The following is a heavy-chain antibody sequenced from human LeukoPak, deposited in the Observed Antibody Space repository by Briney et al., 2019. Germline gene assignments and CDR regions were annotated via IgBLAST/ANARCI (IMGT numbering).Heavy chain of an antibody. CDR1: GGSFSGYY. CDR3: ARSTGYSYGAVGY. CDR2: INHSGST. Sequence: SETLSLTCAVYGGSFSGYYWSWIRQPPGKGLEWIGEINHSGSTNYNPSLKSRVTISVDTSKNQFSLKLSSVTAADTAVYYCARSTGYSYGAVGYWGQGTLVTVSP. V-gene: IGHV4-34*01. D-gene: IGHD5-18*01. J-gene: IGHJ4*02.